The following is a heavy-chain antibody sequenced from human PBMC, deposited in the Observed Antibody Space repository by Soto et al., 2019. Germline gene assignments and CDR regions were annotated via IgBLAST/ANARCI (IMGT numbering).Heavy chain of an antibody. CDR1: GYTFSSYA. Sequence: GASVKVSCKASGYTFSSYAISWVRQAPGQGLEWMGGIIPIFGTANYAQKFQGRVTITADESTSTAYMELSSLRSEDTAVYYCARGPDYYGSGSYYCPFDYWGQGTLVTVSS. V-gene: IGHV1-69*13. CDR3: ARGPDYYGSGSYYCPFDY. D-gene: IGHD3-10*01. J-gene: IGHJ4*02. CDR2: IIPIFGTA.